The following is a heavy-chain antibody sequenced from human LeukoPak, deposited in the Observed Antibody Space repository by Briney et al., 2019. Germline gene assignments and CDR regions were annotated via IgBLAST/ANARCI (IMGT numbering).Heavy chain of an antibody. CDR1: GGTFSSYA. Sequence: VASVKVSCKASGGTFSSYAISWVRQAPGQGLEWMGGIIPIFGTANYAQKFQGRVTTTADESTSTAYMELSSLRSEDTAVYYCARDLYGGKTRYFDYWGQGTLVTVSS. CDR3: ARDLYGGKTRYFDY. D-gene: IGHD4-23*01. V-gene: IGHV1-69*01. CDR2: IIPIFGTA. J-gene: IGHJ4*02.